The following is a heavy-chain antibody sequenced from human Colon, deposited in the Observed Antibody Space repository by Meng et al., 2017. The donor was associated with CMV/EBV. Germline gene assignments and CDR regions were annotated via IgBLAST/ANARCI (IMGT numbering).Heavy chain of an antibody. J-gene: IGHJ5*02. V-gene: IGHV3-30*14. CDR1: GFTFSQYA. CDR2: MSPIGGNK. CDR3: ARDRVYCSSTSCHDINWFDP. Sequence: GGSLRLSCAASGFTFSQYAVHWVRQTPGKGLEWVAVMSPIGGNKFYADSVKDRFTISRDNSKNTLYLQMNTLRPEDTAVYYCARDRVYCSSTSCHDINWFDPWGQGTLVTVSS. D-gene: IGHD2-2*01.